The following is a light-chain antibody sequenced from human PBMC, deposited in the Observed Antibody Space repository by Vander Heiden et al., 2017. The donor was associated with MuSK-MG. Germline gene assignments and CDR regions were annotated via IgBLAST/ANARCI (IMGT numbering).Light chain of an antibody. CDR1: QSLLHSNGYNY. J-gene: IGKJ4*01. V-gene: IGKV2-28*01. Sequence: DIVMTQSPLSLPVTPGEPASISCRSSQSLLHSNGYNYLDWYLQKPGQSPQLLIYLGSNRASGVPDRFSGSGSGTDFTLKISRVEADDVGVYYCMQCLQTPPHTFGGGTKVEIK. CDR2: LGS. CDR3: MQCLQTPPHT.